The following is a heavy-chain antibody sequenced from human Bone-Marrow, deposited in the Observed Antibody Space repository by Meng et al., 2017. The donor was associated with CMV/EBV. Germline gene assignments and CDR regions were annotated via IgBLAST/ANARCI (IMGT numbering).Heavy chain of an antibody. CDR3: ARGAWYYDSSGYSAF. J-gene: IGHJ4*02. D-gene: IGHD3-22*01. V-gene: IGHV1-69*12. Sequence: HVQLVQSGAEWNKPGSSGKFASNASAGTFSIHAISWGRPAPGRGLEWMGGIIPIFGTANYAQKFQGRVTITADESTSTAYMELSSLRSEDTAVYYCARGAWYYDSSGYSAFWGQGTLVTVSS. CDR2: IIPIFGTA. CDR1: AGTFSIHA.